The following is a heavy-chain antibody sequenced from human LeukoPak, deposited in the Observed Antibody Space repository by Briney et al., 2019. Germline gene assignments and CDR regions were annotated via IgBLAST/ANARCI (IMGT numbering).Heavy chain of an antibody. J-gene: IGHJ6*02. CDR3: ARAGFKHYGMDV. CDR2: IGTAGDT. Sequence: PGGPLRLSCAASGFTFSSYDMHWVRQATGKGLEWVSAIGTAGDTYYPGSVKGRFTISRENAKNSLYLQMNSLRAGDTAVYYCARAGFKHYGMDVWGQGTTVTVSS. V-gene: IGHV3-13*01. CDR1: GFTFSSYD.